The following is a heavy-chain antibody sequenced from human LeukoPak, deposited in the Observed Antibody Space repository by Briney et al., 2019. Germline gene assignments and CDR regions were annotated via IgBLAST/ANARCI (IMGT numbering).Heavy chain of an antibody. V-gene: IGHV1-2*02. CDR3: ASCSGGSCLDAFDI. CDR1: GYTFTGYY. D-gene: IGHD2-15*01. Sequence: ASVKVSCKASGYTFTGYYMHWVRQAPGQGLEWMGWINPNSGGTNHAQKFQGRVTMTRDTSISTAYMELSRLRSDDTAVYYCASCSGGSCLDAFDIWGQGTMVTVSS. J-gene: IGHJ3*02. CDR2: INPNSGGT.